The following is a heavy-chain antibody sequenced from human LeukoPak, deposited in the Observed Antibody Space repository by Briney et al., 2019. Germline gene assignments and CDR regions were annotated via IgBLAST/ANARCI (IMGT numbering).Heavy chain of an antibody. Sequence: SETLSLTCTVSGGSISSSSYYWSWIRQPPGKGLEWIGYIYYSGSTNYNPSLKSRVTISVDTSKNLFSLKLSSVTAADTAVYYCARGGSIMITFGGVIPPFDYWGQGTLVTVSS. CDR3: ARGGSIMITFGGVIPPFDY. D-gene: IGHD3-16*02. CDR2: IYYSGST. V-gene: IGHV4-61*01. J-gene: IGHJ4*02. CDR1: GGSISSSSYY.